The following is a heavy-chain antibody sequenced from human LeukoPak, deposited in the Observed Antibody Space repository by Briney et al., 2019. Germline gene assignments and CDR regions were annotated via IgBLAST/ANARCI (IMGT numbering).Heavy chain of an antibody. D-gene: IGHD1-26*01. CDR2: ITSSNNI. CDR1: GFTFSNAW. Sequence: GGSLRLSCAASGFTFSNAWMNWVRQAPGKGLEWVSCITSSNNIYYADSVKGRFTISRDNAKNSLYLQMNSLRAEDTAVYYCASHGATYWGQGTLVTVSS. CDR3: ASHGATY. V-gene: IGHV3-69-1*01. J-gene: IGHJ4*02.